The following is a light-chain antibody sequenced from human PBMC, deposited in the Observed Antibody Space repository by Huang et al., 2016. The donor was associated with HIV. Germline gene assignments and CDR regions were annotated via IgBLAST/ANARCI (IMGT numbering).Light chain of an antibody. J-gene: IGKJ5*01. V-gene: IGKV3-15*01. CDR2: GAS. CDR3: QQYDNWPLT. Sequence: ERVMTQSPATLSVAPGERVTLSCRASHSVSSNLAWYQQKPGQAPRLLIHGASTRATGIHARFSGSGSGTEFTLAISSLQSEDSGVYFCQQYDNWPLTFGQGTRLEIK. CDR1: HSVSSN.